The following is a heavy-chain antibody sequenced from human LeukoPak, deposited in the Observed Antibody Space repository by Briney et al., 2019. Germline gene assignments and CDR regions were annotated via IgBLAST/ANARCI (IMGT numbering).Heavy chain of an antibody. CDR3: ARDRSSGWYRSFDY. V-gene: IGHV1-69*13. D-gene: IGHD6-19*01. Sequence: SVKVSCKASGGTFSSYAISWVRQAPGQGLEWMGGINPIFGTANYAQKFQGRVTITADESTSTAYMELSSLRSEDTAVYYCARDRSSGWYRSFDYWGQGTLVTVSS. CDR1: GGTFSSYA. J-gene: IGHJ4*02. CDR2: INPIFGTA.